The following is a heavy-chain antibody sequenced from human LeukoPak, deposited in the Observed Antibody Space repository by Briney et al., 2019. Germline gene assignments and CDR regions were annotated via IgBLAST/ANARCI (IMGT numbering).Heavy chain of an antibody. Sequence: GRSLRLSCAASGFTFDDYAMHWVRQAPGKGLEWVSGISWNSGSIGYADSVKGRFTISRDNAKSSLYLQMNSLRAEDTALYYCAKGGYSYGKPYYFDYWGQGTLVAVSS. V-gene: IGHV3-9*01. CDR3: AKGGYSYGKPYYFDY. CDR1: GFTFDDYA. CDR2: ISWNSGSI. D-gene: IGHD5-18*01. J-gene: IGHJ4*02.